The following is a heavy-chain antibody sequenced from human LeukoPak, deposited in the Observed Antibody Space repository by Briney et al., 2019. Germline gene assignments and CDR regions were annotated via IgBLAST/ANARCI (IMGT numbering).Heavy chain of an antibody. CDR1: GVSISSYY. D-gene: IGHD6-6*01. J-gene: IGHJ4*02. CDR3: ARMGKSSSSLTHDYFDY. Sequence: TSETLSLTCAVSGVSISSYYWSWIRQPPGKGLEWVAYIYYSGSTNYNPSFKSRVTISVDTSKSQYSLKLSYVTAADTAVYYCARMGKSSSSLTHDYFDYWGQGTLVTVSS. V-gene: IGHV4-59*01. CDR2: IYYSGST.